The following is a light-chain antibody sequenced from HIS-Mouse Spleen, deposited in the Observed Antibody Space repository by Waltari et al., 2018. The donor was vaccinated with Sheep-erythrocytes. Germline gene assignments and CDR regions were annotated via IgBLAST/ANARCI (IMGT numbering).Light chain of an antibody. Sequence: QSVLTQPPSASWTPGQRVTISCSGSSSNIGSNTVNWYQQLPGTAPKLLIYSNNPRPSGVPDRFSGSKSGTSASLAISGLQSEDEADYYCAAWDDSLNGVVFGGGTKLTVL. V-gene: IGLV1-44*01. CDR3: AAWDDSLNGVV. J-gene: IGLJ2*01. CDR1: SSNIGSNT. CDR2: SNN.